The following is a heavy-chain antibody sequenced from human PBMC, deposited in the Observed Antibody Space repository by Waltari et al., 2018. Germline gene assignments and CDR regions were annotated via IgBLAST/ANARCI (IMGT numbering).Heavy chain of an antibody. V-gene: IGHV4-34*01. J-gene: IGHJ4*02. CDR1: GGSSSGYY. Sequence: QVQLQRWGAGLMKPPETLSLTCAVYGGSSSGYYWTWILQPPGKGLGWIGEINDRGSANYNTALETRVSVSLDTSKNQFSLKLTAGTAADTALDYGARHGRIRAVALIDYWGQGTLVTVSS. CDR3: ARHGRIRAVALIDY. CDR2: INDRGSA. D-gene: IGHD2-15*01.